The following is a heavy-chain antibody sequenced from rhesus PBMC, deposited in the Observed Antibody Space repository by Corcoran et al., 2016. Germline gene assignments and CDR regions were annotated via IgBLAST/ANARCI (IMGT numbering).Heavy chain of an antibody. Sequence: EVQLVQSGAEVKKPGASVKISCKASGYTFTDYYLHWVRQAPGKGLEWMGRVDPEDGEAIHAQKFHDRVTITADTATETAYMELSSLRSEDTAVYYCATDARGGSYSVDYWGQGVLVTVSS. CDR2: VDPEDGEA. CDR1: GYTFTDYY. D-gene: IGHD1-44*02. CDR3: ATDARGGSYSVDY. V-gene: IGHV1-111*02. J-gene: IGHJ4*01.